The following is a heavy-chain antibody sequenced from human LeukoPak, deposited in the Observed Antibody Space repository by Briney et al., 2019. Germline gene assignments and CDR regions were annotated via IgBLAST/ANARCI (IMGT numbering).Heavy chain of an antibody. V-gene: IGHV1-18*01. D-gene: IGHD3-3*01. CDR2: ISAYNGNT. CDR3: ARAGTIFGVVPSAFDI. CDR1: GYTFTSYG. J-gene: IGHJ3*02. Sequence: ASVKVSCKASGYTFTSYGISWVRQAPGQGLEWMGWISAYNGNTNYAQKLQGRLTMTTDTSTSTAYMELRSLRSDDTAVYYCARAGTIFGVVPSAFDIWGQGTMVTVSS.